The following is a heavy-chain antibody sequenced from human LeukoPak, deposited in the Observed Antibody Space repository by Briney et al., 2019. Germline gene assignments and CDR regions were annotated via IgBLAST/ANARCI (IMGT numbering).Heavy chain of an antibody. Sequence: SQTLSLTCAISGDSVSSKSAAWSWIRQSPSRGLEWLGRTYYRSKWNNDYAVSVRGRITINPDTSKNQFSLLLNSVTPEETAVYYCARYSGLGVPDYWGQGTLVTVSS. CDR1: GDSVSSKSAA. D-gene: IGHD2-21*01. CDR2: TYYRSKWNN. V-gene: IGHV6-1*01. J-gene: IGHJ4*02. CDR3: ARYSGLGVPDY.